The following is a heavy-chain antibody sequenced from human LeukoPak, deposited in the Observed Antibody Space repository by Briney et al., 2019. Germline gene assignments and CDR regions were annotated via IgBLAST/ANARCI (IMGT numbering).Heavy chain of an antibody. CDR2: ISGIGGRT. CDR3: AKGGSSGWYVFDY. J-gene: IGHJ4*02. V-gene: IGHV3-23*01. CDR1: GFTFGNYA. D-gene: IGHD6-19*01. Sequence: GGSLRLSCAASGFTFGNYAMSWVRQVPGKGLEWVSGISGIGGRTYYVDAVKGRFTISRDNAKNTLYLQMNSLRAEDTAVYYCAKGGSSGWYVFDYWGQGTLVTVSS.